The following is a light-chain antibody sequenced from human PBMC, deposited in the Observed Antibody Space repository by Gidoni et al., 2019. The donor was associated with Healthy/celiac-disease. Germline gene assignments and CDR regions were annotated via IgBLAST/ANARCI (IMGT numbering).Light chain of an antibody. CDR1: QSISSY. Sequence: DIQMTKSPSSLSASVGDRVTITCRASQSISSYLNWYQQKPGKAPKLLIYAASSLQSGVPSRFSGSGSGTDFTLTISSLQPEDFATYYCQQSYSTPCSFXQXTKLEIK. J-gene: IGKJ2*04. CDR3: QQSYSTPCS. V-gene: IGKV1-39*01. CDR2: AAS.